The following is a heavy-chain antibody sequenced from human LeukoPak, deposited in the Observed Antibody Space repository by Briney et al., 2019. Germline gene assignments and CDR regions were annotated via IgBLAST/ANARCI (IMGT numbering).Heavy chain of an antibody. CDR1: GYTFTSYG. V-gene: IGHV1-18*01. J-gene: IGHJ5*02. CDR2: ISAYNGNT. Sequence: ASVKVSCKASGYTFTSYGISWVRQAPGQGLEWMGWISAYNGNTNYAQKLQGRVTMTTDTSTSTAYMELRSLRSDDTAVYYCARSRDGSGSPSNWFDPWGQGTLVTVSS. CDR3: ARSRDGSGSPSNWFDP. D-gene: IGHD3-10*01.